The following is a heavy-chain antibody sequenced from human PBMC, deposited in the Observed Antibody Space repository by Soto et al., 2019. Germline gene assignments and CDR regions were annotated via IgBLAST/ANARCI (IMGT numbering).Heavy chain of an antibody. D-gene: IGHD3-16*02. Sequence: PGKGLEWIGEINHSGSTNYNPSLKSRVTISVDTSKNQFSLKLSSVTAADTAVYYCARSYYDYIWGSYRKKYYFDYWGQGTLVTVSS. CDR2: INHSGST. CDR3: ARSYYDYIWGSYRKKYYFDY. V-gene: IGHV4-34*01. J-gene: IGHJ4*02.